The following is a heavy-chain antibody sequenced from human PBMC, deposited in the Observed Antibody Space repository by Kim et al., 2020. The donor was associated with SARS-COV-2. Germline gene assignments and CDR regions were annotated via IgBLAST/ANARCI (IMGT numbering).Heavy chain of an antibody. J-gene: IGHJ4*02. CDR2: ISSSSSYI. V-gene: IGHV3-21*01. CDR1: GFTFSSYS. Sequence: GGSLRLSCAASGFTFSSYSMNWVRQAPGKWLEWVSSISSSSSYIYYADSVKGRFTISRDNAKNSLYLQMNSLRAEDTAVYYCAREGVFGVVIIPDFDYWGQGTLVTVSS. D-gene: IGHD3-3*01. CDR3: AREGVFGVVIIPDFDY.